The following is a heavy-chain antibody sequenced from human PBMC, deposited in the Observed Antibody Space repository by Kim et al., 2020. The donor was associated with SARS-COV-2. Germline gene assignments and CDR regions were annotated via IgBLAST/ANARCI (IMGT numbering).Heavy chain of an antibody. Sequence: GGSLRLSCAASGFSFSSYAMHWVRQAPGKGLEWVAVIWFDGSQAFYADSVKGRFTISRDNSADTLFLQINDLRAEATAIYYCARDGDPADWTYFDYWGQG. CDR2: IWFDGSQA. CDR3: ARDGDPADWTYFDY. V-gene: IGHV3-33*02. D-gene: IGHD2-21*01. CDR1: GFSFSSYA. J-gene: IGHJ4*02.